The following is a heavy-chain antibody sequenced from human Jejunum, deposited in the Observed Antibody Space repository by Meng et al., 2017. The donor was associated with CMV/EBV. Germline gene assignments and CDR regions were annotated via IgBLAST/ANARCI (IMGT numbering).Heavy chain of an antibody. CDR3: LTYTSSSHSFGP. Sequence: CKGSGDTPTADFMFWVRQAPGQGLEWMGWINSHSGATQYAQKFQGRVTMTRDTSISTVYMDLSSLRSDDTADYYCLTYTSSSHSFGPWGQGTLVTVSS. CDR1: GDTPTADF. V-gene: IGHV1-2*02. J-gene: IGHJ5*02. CDR2: INSHSGAT. D-gene: IGHD6-6*01.